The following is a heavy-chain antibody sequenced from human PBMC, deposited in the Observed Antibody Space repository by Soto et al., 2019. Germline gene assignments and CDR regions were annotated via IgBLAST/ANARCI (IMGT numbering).Heavy chain of an antibody. Sequence: PSETLSLTCTVSGDSISNTAYYWGWIRQPPGKGLEWIGDIYHSGSTYYNPSLKSRVTISVDTSKNQFPLKLRSVTAADTAVYYCARRSRWYYYGTASYYNLWLDPWGQGTLVTVS. CDR2: IYHSGST. CDR3: ARRSRWYYYGTASYYNLWLDP. J-gene: IGHJ5*02. D-gene: IGHD3-10*01. CDR1: GDSISNTAYY. V-gene: IGHV4-39*01.